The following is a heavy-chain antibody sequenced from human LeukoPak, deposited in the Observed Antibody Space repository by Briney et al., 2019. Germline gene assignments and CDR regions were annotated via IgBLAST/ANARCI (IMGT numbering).Heavy chain of an antibody. V-gene: IGHV4-34*01. CDR1: GGSFSGYY. CDR2: INHSGST. D-gene: IGHD3-16*01. Sequence: PSETLSLACAVYGGSFSGYYWRWIRQPPGKGLGWIGEINHSGSTNYNPSLKSRVTISVDTSKNQFSLKLSSVTAADTAVYYCALTGCRELWSQEYWGQGTLVTVSS. J-gene: IGHJ4*02. CDR3: ALTGCRELWSQEY.